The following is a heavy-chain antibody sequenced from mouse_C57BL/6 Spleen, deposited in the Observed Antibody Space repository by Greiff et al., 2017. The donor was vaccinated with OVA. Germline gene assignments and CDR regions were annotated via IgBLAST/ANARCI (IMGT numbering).Heavy chain of an antibody. CDR2: ISYDGSN. CDR3: ARSTTLDISYYAMDY. D-gene: IGHD2-1*01. V-gene: IGHV3-6*01. J-gene: IGHJ4*01. Sequence: EVHLVESGPGLVKPSQSLSLTCSVTGYSITSGYYWNWIRQFPGNKLEWMGYISYDGSNNYNPSLKNRISITRDTSKNQFFLKLNSVTTEDTATYYCARSTTLDISYYAMDYWGQGTSVTVSS. CDR1: GYSITSGYY.